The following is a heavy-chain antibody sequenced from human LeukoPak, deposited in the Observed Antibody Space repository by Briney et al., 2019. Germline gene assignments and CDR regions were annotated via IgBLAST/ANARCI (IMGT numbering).Heavy chain of an antibody. CDR1: GGTFSSYA. J-gene: IGHJ6*04. CDR2: IIPIFGTA. CDR3: ASRSVPGIVVAGTPLYYYYYGMDV. Sequence: SVKVSCKASGGTFSSYAISWVRQAPGQGLEWMGGIIPIFGTANYAQKFQGRVTITADEYTSTDYLELSSLRSEDAAVYYCASRSVPGIVVAGTPLYYYYYGMDVWGEGTTVTVSS. D-gene: IGHD6-19*01. V-gene: IGHV1-69*13.